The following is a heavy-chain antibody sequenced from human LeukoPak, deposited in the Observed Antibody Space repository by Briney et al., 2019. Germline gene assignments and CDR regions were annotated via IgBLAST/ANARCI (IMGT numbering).Heavy chain of an antibody. Sequence: PGGSLRLSCAAPGFTFSKYAMSWVRQAPGKGLEWVSLISASGGATHYADSVKGRFTISRDNSKNTLLLQMNSLRVEDTALYYCAKDLDSSGYYEDKRFDPWGQGTQVTVPS. CDR2: ISASGGAT. CDR1: GFTFSKYA. CDR3: AKDLDSSGYYEDKRFDP. D-gene: IGHD3-22*01. J-gene: IGHJ5*02. V-gene: IGHV3-23*01.